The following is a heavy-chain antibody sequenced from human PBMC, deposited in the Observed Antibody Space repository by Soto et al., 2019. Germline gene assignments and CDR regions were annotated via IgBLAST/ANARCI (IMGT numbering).Heavy chain of an antibody. D-gene: IGHD2-8*01. J-gene: IGHJ4*02. Sequence: ASVKVSCKASGGTFSSYAISWVRQAPGQGLEWMGGIIPIFGTANYAQKFQGRVTITADKSTSTAYMELSSLRSEDTAVYYCARLIMRNYYFDYWGQGTLVTVSS. CDR3: ARLIMRNYYFDY. CDR2: IIPIFGTA. CDR1: GGTFSSYA. V-gene: IGHV1-69*06.